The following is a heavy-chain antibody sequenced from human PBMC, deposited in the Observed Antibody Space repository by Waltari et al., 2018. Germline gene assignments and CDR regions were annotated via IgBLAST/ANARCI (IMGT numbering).Heavy chain of an antibody. CDR3: ARVGYGSGSYYLDAFDI. J-gene: IGHJ3*02. CDR1: GYTFTGYY. V-gene: IGHV1-2*04. CDR2: INPNSGGT. Sequence: QVQLVQSGAEVKKPGAAVKVSCTASGYTFTGYYMHGVRQAPGQGLEWMGWINPNSGGTNYAQKFQGWVTMTRDTSISTAYMELSRLRSDDTAVYYCARVGYGSGSYYLDAFDIWGQGTMVTVSS. D-gene: IGHD3-10*01.